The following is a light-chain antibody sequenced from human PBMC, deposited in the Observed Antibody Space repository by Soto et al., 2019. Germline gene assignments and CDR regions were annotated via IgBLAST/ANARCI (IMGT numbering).Light chain of an antibody. Sequence: SVLTQPPSASGSPGQPVTISCIGTASDIGRYNYVSWYQHHPGKAPKLIIYEVTKRPSGVPDRFSGSKSGNTASLTVSGLQADDEADYYCNSYVSSSTYVFGTGTKVTVL. J-gene: IGLJ1*01. CDR1: ASDIGRYNY. CDR3: NSYVSSSTYV. CDR2: EVT. V-gene: IGLV2-8*01.